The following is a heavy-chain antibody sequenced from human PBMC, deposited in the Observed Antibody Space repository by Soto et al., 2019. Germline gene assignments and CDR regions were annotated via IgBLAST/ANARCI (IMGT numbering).Heavy chain of an antibody. V-gene: IGHV3-30*03. Sequence: GGSLRLSCAASGFTFSSYGMHWVRQAPGKGLEWVAVISYDGSNKYYADSVKGRFTISRDNSKNTLYLQMNSLRAEDTAVYYCAAGSPPDYYSSGWFPYWGQGTLVTVSS. CDR1: GFTFSSYG. CDR3: AAGSPPDYYSSGWFPY. D-gene: IGHD6-19*01. J-gene: IGHJ4*02. CDR2: ISYDGSNK.